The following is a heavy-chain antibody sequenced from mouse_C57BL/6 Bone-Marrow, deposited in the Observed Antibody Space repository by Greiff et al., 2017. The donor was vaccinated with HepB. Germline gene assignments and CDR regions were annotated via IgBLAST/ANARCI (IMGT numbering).Heavy chain of an antibody. V-gene: IGHV5-9*01. D-gene: IGHD1-1*01. CDR3: ARRSTVVGDFDH. Sequence: EVKLVESGGGLVKPGGSLKLSCAASGFTFSSYTMSWVRQTPEKRLEWVATISGGGGNTYYPDSVKGRFTISRDNAKNTLYLKMSSLRSEDTALYYCARRSTVVGDFDHWGQGTTLTVSS. CDR1: GFTFSSYT. CDR2: ISGGGGNT. J-gene: IGHJ2*01.